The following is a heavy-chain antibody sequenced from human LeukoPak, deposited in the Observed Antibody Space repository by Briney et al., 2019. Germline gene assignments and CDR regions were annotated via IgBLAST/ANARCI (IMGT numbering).Heavy chain of an antibody. V-gene: IGHV3-23*01. CDR2: ISGSGGST. CDR1: GFTFSSYA. Sequence: GGSLRLSCAASGFTFSSYAMSWVRQAPGKGLEWVSAISGSGGSTYYADSVKGRFTISRDNSKNTLYLQMNSLRAEDTAVYYCARPTDYYDSSGNIDYWGQGTLVIVSS. CDR3: ARPTDYYDSSGNIDY. D-gene: IGHD3-22*01. J-gene: IGHJ4*02.